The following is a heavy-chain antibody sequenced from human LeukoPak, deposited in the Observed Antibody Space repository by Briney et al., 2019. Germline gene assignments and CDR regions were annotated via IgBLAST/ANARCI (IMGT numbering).Heavy chain of an antibody. CDR2: IKHDGSDS. CDR3: ARDRRPTIYGGLDS. V-gene: IGHV3-7*01. J-gene: IGHJ4*02. CDR1: GFTFSDYY. Sequence: PGGSLRLSCAASGFTFSDYYMSWIRQAPGKGLEWVANIKHDGSDSFYVDSVKGRFTISRDNSENSLYLQMHSLRVEDTAMYFCARDRRPTIYGGLDSWGQETVVTVSS. D-gene: IGHD4-17*01.